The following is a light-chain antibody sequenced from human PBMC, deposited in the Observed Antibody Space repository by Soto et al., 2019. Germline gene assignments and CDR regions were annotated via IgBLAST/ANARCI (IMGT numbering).Light chain of an antibody. CDR2: LNSDGSH. CDR1: SGHRTYA. J-gene: IGLJ2*01. CDR3: QTWGTGIEGV. V-gene: IGLV4-69*01. Sequence: QPVLTQSPSASASLGASVKLTCTLSSGHRTYAIAWHQQQPEKGPRYLMKLNSDGSHSKGDGIPDRFSGSSSGAERYLTISSIQSEDEADYYCQTWGTGIEGVFGGGTKLTVL.